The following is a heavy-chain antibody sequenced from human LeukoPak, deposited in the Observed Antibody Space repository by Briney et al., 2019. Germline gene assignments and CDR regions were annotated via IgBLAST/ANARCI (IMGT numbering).Heavy chain of an antibody. CDR1: GYTFTGYY. V-gene: IGHV1-2*02. J-gene: IGHJ5*02. D-gene: IGHD6-13*01. CDR2: INPNSGGT. CDR3: ARGLRRAAAGTNNWFDP. Sequence: ASVKVSCKASGYTFTGYYMDWVRQAPGQGLEWMGWINPNSGGTNYAQKFQGRVTMTRDTSISTAYMELSRLRSDDTALYYCARGLRRAAAGTNNWFDPWGQGTLVTVSS.